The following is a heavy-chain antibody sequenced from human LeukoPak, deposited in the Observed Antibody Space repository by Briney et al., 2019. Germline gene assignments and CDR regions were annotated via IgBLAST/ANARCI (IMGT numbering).Heavy chain of an antibody. D-gene: IGHD1-7*01. Sequence: GGSLRLSCATSGFTFTDYTMHWVRQAPGKGLEWVSLISWDGGNTNYADSVKGRFSISRDNSKNCLYLQMNSLRTEDTAVYYCARCSAWNYGFYYYYYMDVWGKGTTVTVSS. J-gene: IGHJ6*03. V-gene: IGHV3-43*01. CDR3: ARCSAWNYGFYYYYYMDV. CDR1: GFTFTDYT. CDR2: ISWDGGNT.